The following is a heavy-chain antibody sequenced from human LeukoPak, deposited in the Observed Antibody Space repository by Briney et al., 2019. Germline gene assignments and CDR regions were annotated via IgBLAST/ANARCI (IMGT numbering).Heavy chain of an antibody. V-gene: IGHV4-4*07. Sequence: SQTLSLTCTVSGGSITSYYWSWIRQPAGKGLEWIGRIYFSGSTDYNPSLKSRVIMSVDTSRNQLSLKLISLTAADTAVYYCAKKDGDFWGQGTLVSVSS. CDR2: IYFSGST. CDR1: GGSITSYY. CDR3: AKKDGDF. J-gene: IGHJ4*02.